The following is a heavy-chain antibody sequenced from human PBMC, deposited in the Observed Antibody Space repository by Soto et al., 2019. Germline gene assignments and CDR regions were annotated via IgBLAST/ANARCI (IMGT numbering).Heavy chain of an antibody. Sequence: GGSLRLSCAASGFTFSSYWMHWVRQAPGKGLVWVSRINSDGSSTSYADSVKGRFTISRDNAKNTLYLQMNSLRAEDTAVYYCARDCRYSYGYFYYYYYMDVWGKGTTVTVSS. CDR2: INSDGSST. CDR3: ARDCRYSYGYFYYYYYMDV. V-gene: IGHV3-74*01. CDR1: GFTFSSYW. D-gene: IGHD5-18*01. J-gene: IGHJ6*03.